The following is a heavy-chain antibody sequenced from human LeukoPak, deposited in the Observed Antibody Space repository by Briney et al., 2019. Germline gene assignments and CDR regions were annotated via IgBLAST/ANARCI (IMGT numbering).Heavy chain of an antibody. CDR1: GGSFSGYY. CDR2: INHSGST. J-gene: IGHJ4*02. Sequence: SETLSLTCAVYGGSFSGYYWSWIRQPPGKGLEWIGEINHSGSTNYNPSLKSRVTISVDTSKNQFSLKLSSVTAADTAVYYCARGVADRAYGYWGQGTLVTVSS. CDR3: ARGVADRAYGY. D-gene: IGHD6-6*01. V-gene: IGHV4-34*01.